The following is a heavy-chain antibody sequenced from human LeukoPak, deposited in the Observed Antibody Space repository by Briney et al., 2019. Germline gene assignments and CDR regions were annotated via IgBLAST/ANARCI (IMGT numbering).Heavy chain of an antibody. CDR3: ARDDYSFGYNWFDP. CDR1: GYTFTSYA. CDR2: IIPILGIA. V-gene: IGHV1-69*04. D-gene: IGHD4-11*01. J-gene: IGHJ5*02. Sequence: ASVKVSCKASGYTFTSYAISWVRQAPGQGLEWMGRIIPILGIANYAQKFQGRVTITADKSTSTAYMELSSLRSEDTAVYYCARDDYSFGYNWFDPWGQGTLVTVSS.